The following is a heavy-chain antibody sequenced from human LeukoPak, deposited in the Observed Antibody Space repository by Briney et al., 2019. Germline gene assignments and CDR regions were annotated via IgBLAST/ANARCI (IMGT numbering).Heavy chain of an antibody. CDR3: ARANVNTSMTDAFDI. V-gene: IGHV4-59*01. J-gene: IGHJ3*02. Sequence: KPSETPSLTCTVSGGSISSYYWSWIRQPPGKGLEWIGDIYYSGSTNYNASLKSRVTISVGTSKNQFSLKLGSVTAADTAVYYCARANVNTSMTDAFDIWGQGTRVTVSS. D-gene: IGHD5-18*01. CDR1: GGSISSYY. CDR2: IYYSGST.